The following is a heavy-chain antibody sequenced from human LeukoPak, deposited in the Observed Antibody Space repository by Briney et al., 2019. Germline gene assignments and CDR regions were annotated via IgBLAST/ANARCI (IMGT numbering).Heavy chain of an antibody. D-gene: IGHD3-10*01. Sequence: GGSLRLSCAASGFSFGSYVMTWVRQAPGKGLEWVSAISGSGGSTYYADSVKGRSTISRDNSKNTLYLQMNSLRAEDTAVYYCAKFGLAGSGRFHDAFDIWGQGAMVTVSS. J-gene: IGHJ3*02. CDR3: AKFGLAGSGRFHDAFDI. V-gene: IGHV3-23*01. CDR2: ISGSGGST. CDR1: GFSFGSYV.